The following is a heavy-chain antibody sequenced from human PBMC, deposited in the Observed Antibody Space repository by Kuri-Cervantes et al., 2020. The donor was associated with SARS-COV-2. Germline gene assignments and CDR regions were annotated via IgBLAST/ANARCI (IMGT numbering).Heavy chain of an antibody. CDR2: IRSKAYGGTT. CDR3: ARVVVVVPAAIAPADY. CDR1: GFTFGDYA. V-gene: IGHV3-49*04. J-gene: IGHJ4*02. D-gene: IGHD2-2*01. Sequence: GGSLRLSCTASGFTFGDYAMSWVRQAPGKGLEWVGFIRSKAYGGTTEYAASVKGRFTISRDDSKSIAHLQMNSLKTEDTAVYYCARVVVVVPAAIAPADYWGQGTLVTVSS.